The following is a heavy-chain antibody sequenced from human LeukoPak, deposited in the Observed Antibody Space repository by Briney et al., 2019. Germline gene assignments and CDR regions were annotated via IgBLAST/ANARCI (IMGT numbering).Heavy chain of an antibody. CDR3: AKVMWGAAAGKGNWFDP. D-gene: IGHD6-13*01. V-gene: IGHV3-7*02. CDR2: IKQDGSEK. J-gene: IGHJ5*02. CDR1: GFTFTSFW. Sequence: GGSLRLSCATSGFTFTSFWFTWARQAPGKGLEWVASIKQDGSEKHYVDSVEGRFTISRDNAKNSLFLQMNSLRAEDTAVYYCAKVMWGAAAGKGNWFDPWGQGTLVTVSS.